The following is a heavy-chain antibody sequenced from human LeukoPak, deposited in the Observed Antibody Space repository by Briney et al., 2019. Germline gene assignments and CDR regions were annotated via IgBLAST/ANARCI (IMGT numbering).Heavy chain of an antibody. D-gene: IGHD3-22*01. Sequence: SETLSLTCTVSGGSISNHYWSWIRQPPGKGLEWIGYISYSGSTDYNPSLKSRVTMSVDTSRNQFSLNLRSVTAADTAVYYCANRPPPGRQLIGWDHYGMDVWGQGATVAAS. J-gene: IGHJ6*02. CDR2: ISYSGST. V-gene: IGHV4-59*04. CDR3: ANRPPPGRQLIGWDHYGMDV. CDR1: GGSISNHY.